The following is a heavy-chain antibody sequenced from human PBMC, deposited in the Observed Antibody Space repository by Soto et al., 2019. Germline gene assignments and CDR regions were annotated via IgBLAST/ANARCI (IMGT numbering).Heavy chain of an antibody. CDR2: IIPIFGTA. CDR3: ARWAVRGVSEPGNWFDP. Sequence: GASVKVSCKASGGTFSSYAISWVRQAPGQGLEWMGGIIPIFGTANYAQKFQGRVTITADESTSTAYMELSSLRSEDTAVYYCARWAVRGVSEPGNWFDPWGQGTLVTVSS. V-gene: IGHV1-69*13. CDR1: GGTFSSYA. D-gene: IGHD3-10*01. J-gene: IGHJ5*02.